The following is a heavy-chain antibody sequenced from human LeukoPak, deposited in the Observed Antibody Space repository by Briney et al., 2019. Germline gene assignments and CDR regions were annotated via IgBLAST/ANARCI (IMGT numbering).Heavy chain of an antibody. CDR3: ARASASYSAYDDY. Sequence: PGGSLRLSCAASGFTFSSYWLTWFGQPPGKGWKWWPNINQDGSEKYYVDSVKGRFTISRDNAKNPLYLQVNSLRAEDTAVYYCARASASYSAYDDYWGQGTLVTVSS. CDR1: GFTFSSYW. CDR2: INQDGSEK. V-gene: IGHV3-7*01. J-gene: IGHJ4*02. D-gene: IGHD5-12*01.